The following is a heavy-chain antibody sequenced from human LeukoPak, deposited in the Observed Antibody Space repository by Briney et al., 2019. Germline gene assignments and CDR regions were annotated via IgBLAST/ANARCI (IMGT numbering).Heavy chain of an antibody. Sequence: ASVKVSCKASGYTFTGYYMHWVRQAPGQGLEWMGWINPNSGGTNYAQKFQGRVTMTRDTSISTAYMELSRLRSDDTAVYYCARGMYTYYYGSGSYSWFDPWGQGTLVTVSS. J-gene: IGHJ5*02. CDR1: GYTFTGYY. CDR3: ARGMYTYYYGSGSYSWFDP. CDR2: INPNSGGT. V-gene: IGHV1-2*02. D-gene: IGHD3-10*01.